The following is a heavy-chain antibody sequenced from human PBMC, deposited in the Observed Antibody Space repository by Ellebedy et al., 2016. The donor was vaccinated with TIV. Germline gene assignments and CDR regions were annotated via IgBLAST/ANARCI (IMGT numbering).Heavy chain of an antibody. J-gene: IGHJ4*02. Sequence: GGSLRLSCAASGFTFSSYAMHWVRQAPGKGLEWVAVLSYDGSNKYYADSVKGRFTISRDNSKNTLYLQMNSLRAEDTAVYYCARWPSGDAPLDYWGQGTLVTVSS. CDR1: GFTFSSYA. V-gene: IGHV3-30-3*01. CDR3: ARWPSGDAPLDY. D-gene: IGHD4-17*01. CDR2: LSYDGSNK.